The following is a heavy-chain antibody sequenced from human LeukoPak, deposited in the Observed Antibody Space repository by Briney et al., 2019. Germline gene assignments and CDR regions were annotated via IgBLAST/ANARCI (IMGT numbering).Heavy chain of an antibody. CDR2: INPSGGST. CDR1: GYTFTSYY. Sequence: ASVKVSCKASGYTFTSYYMHWVRQAPGQGLEWMGIINPSGGSTSYAQKFQGRVTITTDESTSTAYMELSSLRSEDTAVYYCARTEMATISGVYYYYYYMDVWGKGTTVTVSS. V-gene: IGHV1-46*01. J-gene: IGHJ6*03. CDR3: ARTEMATISGVYYYYYYMDV. D-gene: IGHD5-24*01.